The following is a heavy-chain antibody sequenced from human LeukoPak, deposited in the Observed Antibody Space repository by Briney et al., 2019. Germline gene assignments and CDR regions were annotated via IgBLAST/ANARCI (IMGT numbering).Heavy chain of an antibody. J-gene: IGHJ4*02. CDR1: GFTFSSCS. Sequence: NSGGSLGLSCAASGFTFSSCSMNWVCQAPGKGLEWVSFISTSSSYIYYADSVKGRFTISRDNSKNTLYLQMNSLRAEDTAVYYCALDHGANSGAFDYWGQGTLVTVSS. CDR3: ALDHGANSGAFDY. V-gene: IGHV3-21*01. D-gene: IGHD4-23*01. CDR2: ISTSSSYI.